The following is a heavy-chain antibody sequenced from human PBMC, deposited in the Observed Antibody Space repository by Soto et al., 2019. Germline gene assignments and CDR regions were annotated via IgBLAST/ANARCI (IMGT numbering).Heavy chain of an antibody. CDR1: GGTFSSYA. CDR2: IIPIFGTA. D-gene: IGHD3-10*01. V-gene: IGHV1-69*01. Sequence: QVQLVQSGAEVKKPGSSVKVSCKASGGTFSSYAISWVRQAPGHGLEWMGGIIPIFGTANYAQKFQGRVTITADESTSTAYMELGSLRSEDTAVYYCASCRGDGSGSYFYCYYGMDVWGQGTTVTVSS. CDR3: ASCRGDGSGSYFYCYYGMDV. J-gene: IGHJ6*02.